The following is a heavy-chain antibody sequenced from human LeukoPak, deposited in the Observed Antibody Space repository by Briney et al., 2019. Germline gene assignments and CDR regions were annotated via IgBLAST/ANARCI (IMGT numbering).Heavy chain of an antibody. V-gene: IGHV4-34*01. CDR2: INHSGST. J-gene: IGHJ6*02. CDR3: ARGRRSEGWYGSGRYYYYGMDV. Sequence: SETLSLTCAVYGGSFSGYYWSWIRQPPGKGLEWIGEINHSGSTNYNPSLKSRVTISVDTSKNQFSLELSSVTAADTAVYYCARGRRSEGWYGSGRYYYYGMDVWGQGTTVTVSS. D-gene: IGHD3-10*01. CDR1: GGSFSGYY.